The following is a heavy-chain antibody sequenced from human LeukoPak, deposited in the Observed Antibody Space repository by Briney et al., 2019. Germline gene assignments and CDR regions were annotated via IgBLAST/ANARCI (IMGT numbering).Heavy chain of an antibody. CDR2: IWYDASYK. CDR1: GFTFSNAW. CDR3: ARDTTTGYSSGWWETVDAFDI. Sequence: GGSLRLSCAASGFTFSNAWMSWVRQAPGKGLEWVAVIWYDASYKFYADSVKGRFTISRDNSKNTVYLQMNSLRAEDTAVYYCARDTTTGYSSGWWETVDAFDIWGQGTMVTVSS. D-gene: IGHD6-19*01. V-gene: IGHV3-33*08. J-gene: IGHJ3*02.